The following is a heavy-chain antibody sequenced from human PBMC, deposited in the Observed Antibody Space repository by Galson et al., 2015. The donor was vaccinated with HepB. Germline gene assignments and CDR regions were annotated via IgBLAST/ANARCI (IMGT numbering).Heavy chain of an antibody. D-gene: IGHD6-19*01. J-gene: IGHJ5*02. CDR2: ISNDGTNK. CDR1: GFTFSAYS. CDR3: AREEYSVGWYGPGLGNWFDP. V-gene: IGHV3-30*04. Sequence: SLRLSCAASGFTFSAYSIHWLRQAPGKGLEWVALISNDGTNKYYADSVKGRFTVSRANSKNTVYLQMNRLRAEDTAIYYCAREEYSVGWYGPGLGNWFDPWGQGTLVTVSS.